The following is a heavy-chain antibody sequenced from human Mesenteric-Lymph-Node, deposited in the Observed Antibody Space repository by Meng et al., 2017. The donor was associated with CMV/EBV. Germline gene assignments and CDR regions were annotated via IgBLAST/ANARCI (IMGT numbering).Heavy chain of an antibody. Sequence: SETLSLTCAVYGGSFSGYYWSWIRQPPGKGLEWIGEINHSGSTNYNPSLKSRVTISVDTSKNQFSLKLSSVTAADTAVYYCARGRGYSYGPALDYWGQGTLVTVSS. CDR1: GGSFSGYY. CDR3: ARGRGYSYGPALDY. V-gene: IGHV4-34*01. D-gene: IGHD5-18*01. J-gene: IGHJ4*02. CDR2: INHSGST.